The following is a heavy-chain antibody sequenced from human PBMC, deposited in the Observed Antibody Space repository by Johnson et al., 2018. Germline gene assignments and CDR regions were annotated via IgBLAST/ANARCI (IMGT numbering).Heavy chain of an antibody. J-gene: IGHJ6*03. CDR3: ARGAAAGIIYYYYRDV. Sequence: QVQLVQSGGGVVQPGRSLRLSCAASGFTFSSYGMHWVRQAPGKGLEWVAVIWYDGSNKYYADSVKGRFTISRDNSKNTLYLQMNSLRAEDTAGYYCARGAAAGIIYYYYRDVWGKGTTVTVSS. V-gene: IGHV3-33*01. CDR2: IWYDGSNK. CDR1: GFTFSSYG. D-gene: IGHD6-13*01.